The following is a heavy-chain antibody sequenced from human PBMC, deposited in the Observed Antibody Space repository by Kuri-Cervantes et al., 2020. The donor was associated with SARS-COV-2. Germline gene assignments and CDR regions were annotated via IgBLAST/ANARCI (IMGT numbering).Heavy chain of an antibody. CDR2: ISGSGGST. Sequence: GESLKISCAASGFTFSSYGMHWVRQAPGKGLEWVSAISGSGGSTYYADSVKGRFTISRDNSKNTLYLQMNSLRAEDTAVYYCAKETTGYYYYMDVWGKGTMVTVSS. CDR1: GFTFSSYG. D-gene: IGHD4-17*01. CDR3: AKETTGYYYYMDV. J-gene: IGHJ6*03. V-gene: IGHV3-23*01.